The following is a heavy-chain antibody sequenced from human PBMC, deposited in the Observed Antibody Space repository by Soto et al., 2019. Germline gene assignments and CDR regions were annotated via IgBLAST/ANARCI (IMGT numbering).Heavy chain of an antibody. CDR2: INAGNGNT. Sequence: ASVKVSCKASGYTFTSYAMHWVRQAPGQRLEWMGWINAGNGNTKYSQKFQGRVTITRDTSASTAYMELSSLRSEDTAVYYCARSLTTVTTRYFDLWGRGTLVTVSS. CDR1: GYTFTSYA. D-gene: IGHD4-17*01. J-gene: IGHJ2*01. V-gene: IGHV1-3*01. CDR3: ARSLTTVTTRYFDL.